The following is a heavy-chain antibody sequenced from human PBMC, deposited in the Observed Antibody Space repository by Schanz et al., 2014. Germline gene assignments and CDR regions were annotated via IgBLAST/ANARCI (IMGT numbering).Heavy chain of an antibody. CDR3: VKDLQRELLRDDHYYGMDV. Sequence: EVQLVESGGGLVKPGGSLRLSCVASGFPFSTYSIHWVRQAPGKGLEWVSAISGSGAGTYYADSVKGRFTTSRDNSKNTMYLQMNSLRAEDTAVYYCVKDLQRELLRDDHYYGMDVWGQGTTVTVSS. CDR1: GFPFSTYS. V-gene: IGHV3-23*04. CDR2: ISGSGAGT. D-gene: IGHD1-26*01. J-gene: IGHJ6*02.